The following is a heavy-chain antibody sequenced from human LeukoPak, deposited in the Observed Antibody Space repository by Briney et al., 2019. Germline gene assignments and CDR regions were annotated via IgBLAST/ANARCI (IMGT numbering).Heavy chain of an antibody. CDR3: ARGSLGYCSGGSCYAVRYFDY. J-gene: IGHJ4*02. D-gene: IGHD2-15*01. CDR1: GGSFSGYY. V-gene: IGHV4-34*01. CDR2: INHSGST. Sequence: SETLSLTCAVYGGSFSGYYWSWIRQPPGKGLEWIGEINHSGSTNHNPSLKSRVTISVDTSKNQSSLKLSSVTAADTAVYYCARGSLGYCSGGSCYAVRYFDYWGQGTLVTVSS.